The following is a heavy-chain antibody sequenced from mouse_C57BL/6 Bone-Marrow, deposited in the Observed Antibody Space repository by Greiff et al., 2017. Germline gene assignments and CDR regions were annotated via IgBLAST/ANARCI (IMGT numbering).Heavy chain of an antibody. CDR1: GYTFTSYW. V-gene: IGHV1-69*01. CDR3: ARSTALYSNDDY. J-gene: IGHJ2*01. Sequence: QVHVKQPGAELVMPGASVKLSCKASGYTFTSYWMHWVKQRPGQGLEWIGEIDPSDSYTNYNQKFKGKSTLTVDKSSSTAYMQLSSLTSEDSAVYYCARSTALYSNDDYWGQGTTLTVSS. D-gene: IGHD2-5*01. CDR2: IDPSDSYT.